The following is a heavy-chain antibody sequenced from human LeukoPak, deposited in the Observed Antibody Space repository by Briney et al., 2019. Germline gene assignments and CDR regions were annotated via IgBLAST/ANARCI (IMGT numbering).Heavy chain of an antibody. J-gene: IGHJ3*02. CDR3: ARDSEHCSSTSCYTDAFDI. D-gene: IGHD2-2*02. Sequence: GGSLRLSCAASGFTFSSYSMNWVRQAPGKGLEWVSYISSSSSTIYYADSVKGRFTISRDNAKNSLYLQMNSLRAEDTAVYYCARDSEHCSSTSCYTDAFDIWGQGTMVTVSS. CDR2: ISSSSSTI. CDR1: GFTFSSYS. V-gene: IGHV3-48*01.